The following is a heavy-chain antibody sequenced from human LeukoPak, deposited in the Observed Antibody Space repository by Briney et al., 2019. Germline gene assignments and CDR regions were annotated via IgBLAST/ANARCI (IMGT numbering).Heavy chain of an antibody. CDR1: GGTFSSYA. V-gene: IGHV1-69*04. CDR3: ARDLRPTILGYSSSHAWSFFY. CDR2: IIPILGIA. J-gene: IGHJ4*02. D-gene: IGHD6-13*01. Sequence: ASVKVSCKASGGTFSSYAISWVRQAPGQGLEWMGRIIPILGIANYAQKFQGRVTITADKSTSTAYMELSSLRSEDTAVYYCARDLRPTILGYSSSHAWSFFYWGQGTLVTVSS.